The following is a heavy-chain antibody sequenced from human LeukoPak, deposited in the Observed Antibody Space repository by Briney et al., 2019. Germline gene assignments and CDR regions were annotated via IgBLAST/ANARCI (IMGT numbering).Heavy chain of an antibody. Sequence: ASVKVCCKASGYTSTDYHIHWVRQAPGQGLEWMGWIHPNIGGRNYAQKFEGRVTMSRDTSISTVYMELSSLRSDDTAMYYCARLTGGSETNWGQGTLVTVSA. CDR3: ARLTGGSETN. CDR1: GYTSTDYH. V-gene: IGHV1-2*02. CDR2: IHPNIGGR. D-gene: IGHD1-14*01. J-gene: IGHJ4*02.